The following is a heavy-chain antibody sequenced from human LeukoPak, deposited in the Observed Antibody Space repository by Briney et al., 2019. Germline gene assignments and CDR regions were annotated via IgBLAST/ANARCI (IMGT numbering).Heavy chain of an antibody. V-gene: IGHV4-38-2*02. CDR2: IYTSGST. CDR3: ARQGLRTGSYYNSWAGARRAYYMDV. J-gene: IGHJ6*03. D-gene: IGHD3-10*01. CDR1: GYSISSGYY. Sequence: SETLSLTCTVSGYSISSGYYWGWIRQPPGKGLEWIGRIYTSGSTNYNPSLKSRVTISVDTSKNQFSLKLSSVTAADTAVYYCARQGLRTGSYYNSWAGARRAYYMDVWGKGTTVTISS.